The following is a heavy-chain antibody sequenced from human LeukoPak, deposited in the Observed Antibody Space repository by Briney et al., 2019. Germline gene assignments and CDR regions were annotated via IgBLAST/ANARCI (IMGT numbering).Heavy chain of an antibody. J-gene: IGHJ4*02. V-gene: IGHV3-7*01. CDR3: AREDYGSGSYYNVFYFDY. CDR2: IKQDGSEQ. D-gene: IGHD3-10*01. CDR1: GFTFGSYW. Sequence: PGGSLRLSCAASGFTFGSYWMTWVRQAPGKGLEWVANIKQDGSEQYYVDSMKGRFTIFRDNAKNSVYLQMNSLRAEDTAVYYCAREDYGSGSYYNVFYFDYWGQGTLVTVSS.